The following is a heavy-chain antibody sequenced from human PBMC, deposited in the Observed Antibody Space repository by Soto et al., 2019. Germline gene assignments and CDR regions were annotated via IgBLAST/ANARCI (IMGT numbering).Heavy chain of an antibody. J-gene: IGHJ4*02. CDR3: TSQSSGTYYD. CDR2: ISYDGNNK. CDR1: GFTFSTYT. Sequence: GGSLRLSCSASGFTFSTYTMHWVRQVPGKGLEWVAVISYDGNNKYYADSVRGRFTISRDNAKNTLYLQMNSLRADDTAVYYCTSQSSGTYYDWGQGTQVTVSS. V-gene: IGHV3-30-3*01. D-gene: IGHD1-26*01.